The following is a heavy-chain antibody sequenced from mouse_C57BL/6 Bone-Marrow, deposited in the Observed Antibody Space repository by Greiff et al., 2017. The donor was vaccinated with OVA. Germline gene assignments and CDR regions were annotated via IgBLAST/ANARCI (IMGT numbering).Heavy chain of an antibody. J-gene: IGHJ4*01. Sequence: EVQLQQSGAELVRPGASVKLSCTASGFNITDDYLHWVQQRPEQGLEWLGWIDPEHGDTASASKFQGKAPRTADTSSNTAYLQLSSLTSEDTAVDYCTTIDAMDYWGQGTSVTVAS. V-gene: IGHV14-4*01. CDR1: GFNITDDY. CDR3: TTIDAMDY. CDR2: IDPEHGDT.